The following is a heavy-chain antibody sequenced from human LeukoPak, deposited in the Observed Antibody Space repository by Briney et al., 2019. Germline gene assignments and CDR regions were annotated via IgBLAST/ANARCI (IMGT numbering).Heavy chain of an antibody. CDR3: ARDDCSSISCYHNWFDP. J-gene: IGHJ5*02. CDR1: GFTFSSYW. Sequence: GGSLRLSCAASGFTFSSYWMSWVRQAPGKGLEWVANIKQDGSEKNYVDSVKGRFTISRDNAKNSLYLQMNSLRAEDTAVHYCARDDCSSISCYHNWFDPWGQGTLVTVSS. CDR2: IKQDGSEK. D-gene: IGHD2-2*01. V-gene: IGHV3-7*01.